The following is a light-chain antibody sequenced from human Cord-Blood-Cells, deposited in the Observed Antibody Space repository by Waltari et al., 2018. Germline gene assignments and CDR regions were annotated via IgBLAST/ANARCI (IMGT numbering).Light chain of an antibody. J-gene: IGLJ3*02. V-gene: IGLV2-14*01. CDR2: DVR. CDR1: SSDVGGYNY. CDR3: SSYTSSSTLE. Sequence: QSALTQPASVSGSPGQSITISCTGTSSDVGGYNYVSWYQQHPGKAPKLMIYDVRNRPPGVSNRFAGSKSGNTASLTISGLQAEDEADYYCSSYTSSSTLEFGGGTKLTVL.